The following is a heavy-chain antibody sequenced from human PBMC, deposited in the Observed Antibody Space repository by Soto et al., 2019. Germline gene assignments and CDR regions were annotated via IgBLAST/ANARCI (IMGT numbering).Heavy chain of an antibody. CDR3: ARIRGYWYGLDV. CDR1: GFPLSTYG. Sequence: EVQLLESGGGLVQPGGSLRLSCAASGFPLSTYGMTWVRQAPGKGLEWVSAITGTGGNTYYVDSVKGRFTSSRDNSKNTLYLQINSLRVDDTAVYYCARIRGYWYGLDVWGQGTTVTVSS. V-gene: IGHV3-23*01. J-gene: IGHJ6*02. CDR2: ITGTGGNT.